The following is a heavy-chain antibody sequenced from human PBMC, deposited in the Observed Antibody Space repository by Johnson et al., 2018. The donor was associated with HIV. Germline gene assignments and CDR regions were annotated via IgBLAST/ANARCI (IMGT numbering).Heavy chain of an antibody. J-gene: IGHJ3*02. V-gene: IGHV3-66*01. CDR3: ARGYTIGAFDI. CDR1: GFTFDDYG. Sequence: EVQVVESGGGVVQPGTSLRLSCAASGFTFDDYGMNWVRQAPGKGLEWVSVIYSGDSTYYADSVKGRFTISRDNSKNTLYLQMNSLRADDTAVYYCARGYTIGAFDIWGQGTMVTVSS. CDR2: IYSGDST. D-gene: IGHD3-3*01.